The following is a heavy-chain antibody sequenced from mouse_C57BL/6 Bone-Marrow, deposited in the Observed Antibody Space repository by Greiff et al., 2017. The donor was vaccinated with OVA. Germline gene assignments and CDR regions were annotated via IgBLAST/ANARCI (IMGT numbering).Heavy chain of an antibody. CDR3: AHYGSRLYLHY. V-gene: IGHV1-59*01. J-gene: IGHJ2*02. CDR2: IAPSDSYI. CDR1: GYTFTNYW. Sequence: VQLQQPGAELVRPGTSVQLSCKASGYTFTNYWMHWVKQRPGQGLEWIGVIAPSDSYINYNQKFKGRATLTVETFSSTAYMHLSSLTSEDSAVYYCAHYGSRLYLHYWGQGTSLTVSS. D-gene: IGHD1-1*01.